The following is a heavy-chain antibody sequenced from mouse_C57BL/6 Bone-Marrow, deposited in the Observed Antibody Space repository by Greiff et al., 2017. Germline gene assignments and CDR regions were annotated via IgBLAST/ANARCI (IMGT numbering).Heavy chain of an antibody. Sequence: EVQLQQSGGDLVKPGGSLKLSCAASGFTFSSYGMSWVRQTPDKRLEWVATISSGGSYTYYPDSVKGRFTISRDNAKNTLYLQMSSLKSEDTAMYYCARPYDYDDGYYYAMDYWGQGTSVTVSS. J-gene: IGHJ4*01. D-gene: IGHD2-4*01. CDR2: ISSGGSYT. V-gene: IGHV5-6*01. CDR3: ARPYDYDDGYYYAMDY. CDR1: GFTFSSYG.